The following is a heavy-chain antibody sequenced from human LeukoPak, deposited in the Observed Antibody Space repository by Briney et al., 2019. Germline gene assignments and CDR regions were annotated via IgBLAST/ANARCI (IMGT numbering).Heavy chain of an antibody. V-gene: IGHV4-39*01. J-gene: IGHJ4*02. Sequence: SETLSLTCTVSGVSISSTSHAWGWSRQSPGKGLEWLGNIYNSGSSNYSPSLRSRVSISVDTSKNQFSLRLRSVTAADTAVYYCGRDTHLESWGQGILVTVFS. CDR1: GVSISSTSHA. CDR2: IYNSGSS. CDR3: GRDTHLES.